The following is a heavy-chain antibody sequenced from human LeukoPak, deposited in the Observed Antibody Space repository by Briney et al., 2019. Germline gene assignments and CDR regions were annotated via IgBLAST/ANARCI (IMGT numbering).Heavy chain of an antibody. CDR2: IRYDGSNK. CDR3: AHIVLMVYAINDAFDI. Sequence: GGSLRLSCAASGFTFSSYGMHWVRQAPGKGLEWVAFIRYDGSNKYYADSVKGRFTISRDNSKNTLYLQMNSLRAEDTAVYYCAHIVLMVYAINDAFDIWGQGTMVTVSP. CDR1: GFTFSSYG. D-gene: IGHD2-8*01. V-gene: IGHV3-30*02. J-gene: IGHJ3*02.